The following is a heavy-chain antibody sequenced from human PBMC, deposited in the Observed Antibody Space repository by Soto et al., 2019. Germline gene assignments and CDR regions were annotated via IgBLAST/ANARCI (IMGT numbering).Heavy chain of an antibody. CDR1: GFSFSISP. CDR2: ISYDGSNK. D-gene: IGHD5-12*01. V-gene: IGHV3-30*04. J-gene: IGHJ4*02. Sequence: PGGSLRLSCAASGFSFSISPMHWVRQAPGKGPEWVALISYDGSNKYYADSVKGRFTISRDNSKNTLYLQMNSLRAEDTAVYYCAKDSVDIVATITFSLAYWGQGTLVTVSS. CDR3: AKDSVDIVATITFSLAY.